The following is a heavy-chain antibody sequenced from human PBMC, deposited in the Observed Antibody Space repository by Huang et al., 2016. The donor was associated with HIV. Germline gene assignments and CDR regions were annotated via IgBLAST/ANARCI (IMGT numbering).Heavy chain of an antibody. D-gene: IGHD3-3*01. V-gene: IGHV4-39*01. CDR1: GGSISSSSYY. CDR2: IYYGGGT. J-gene: IGHJ5*02. CDR3: ARRGYDFWSRFDP. Sequence: QLQLQETGPGLVKPSETLSLTCTVSGGSISSSSYYWGWIRQPPGKGLEWMGSIYYGGGTYYNPSLKSRVTISGDTSKSQFSLRLSSVTAADTAVYYCARRGYDFWSRFDPWGQGTLVTVSS.